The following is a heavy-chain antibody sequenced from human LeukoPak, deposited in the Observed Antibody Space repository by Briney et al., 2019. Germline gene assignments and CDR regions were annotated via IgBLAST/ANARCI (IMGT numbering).Heavy chain of an antibody. Sequence: SVEVSCKASGGTFSSYAINWVRQAPGQGLEWMGRIIPIFGTANYAQKFQGRVTITTDESTSTAYMDLSSLRSEDTAVYYCARGGDTSGYYLAYFDYWGQGTLVTVSS. J-gene: IGHJ4*02. CDR2: IIPIFGTA. CDR1: GGTFSSYA. D-gene: IGHD3-22*01. CDR3: ARGGDTSGYYLAYFDY. V-gene: IGHV1-69*05.